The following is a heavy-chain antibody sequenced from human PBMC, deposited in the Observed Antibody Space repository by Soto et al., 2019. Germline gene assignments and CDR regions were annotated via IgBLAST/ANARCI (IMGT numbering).Heavy chain of an antibody. Sequence: PGKGLEWVSSISSSSSYIYYADSVKGRFTISRDNAKNSLYLQMNSLRAEDTAVYYCARDGGNFFVSSWTRDYDY. CDR2: ISSSSSYI. J-gene: IGHJ4*01. D-gene: IGHD2-15*01. CDR3: ARDGGNFFVSSWTRDYDY. V-gene: IGHV3-21*01.